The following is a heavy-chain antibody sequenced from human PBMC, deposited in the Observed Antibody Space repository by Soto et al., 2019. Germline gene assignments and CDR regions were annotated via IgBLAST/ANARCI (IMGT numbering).Heavy chain of an antibody. V-gene: IGHV1-3*01. CDR1: GYTFTSYA. J-gene: IGHJ3*02. CDR2: INAGNGNT. CDR3: AREGVVVTDAFDI. Sequence: ASVKVFCKASGYTFTSYAMHWVRQAPGQRLEWMGWINAGNGNTKYSQKFQGRVTITRDTSASTAYMELSSLRSEDTAVYYCAREGVVVTDAFDIWGQGTMVTVSS. D-gene: IGHD2-15*01.